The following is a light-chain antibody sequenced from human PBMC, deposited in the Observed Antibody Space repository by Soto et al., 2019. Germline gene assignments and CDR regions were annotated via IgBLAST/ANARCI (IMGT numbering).Light chain of an antibody. Sequence: QSVLTQSSSASASLGSSVKPTCTLSSGHINYIIAWHQQQPGKAPRYLMKLEGSGSYNKGSGVPDRFSGSSSGADRYLTISNLQFEDEADYYCETWDSNTRVFGGGTKLTVL. CDR1: SGHINYI. CDR2: LEGSGSY. J-gene: IGLJ3*02. CDR3: ETWDSNTRV. V-gene: IGLV4-60*02.